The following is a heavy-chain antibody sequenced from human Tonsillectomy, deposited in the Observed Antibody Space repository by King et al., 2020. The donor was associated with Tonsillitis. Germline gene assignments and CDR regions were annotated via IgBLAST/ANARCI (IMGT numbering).Heavy chain of an antibody. V-gene: IGHV3-23*04. CDR2: VSGSGGST. Sequence: VQLVESGGGLIQPGGSLRLSCAASGFTFSSYAMSWVRQAPGKGLEWVSGVSGSGGSTYCADSVKGRFAISRDNSKNTLYLQMNSLRAEDTAVYYCAKERDFWSTPGMDVWGQGTTVTVSS. CDR1: GFTFSSYA. J-gene: IGHJ6*02. CDR3: AKERDFWSTPGMDV. D-gene: IGHD3-3*01.